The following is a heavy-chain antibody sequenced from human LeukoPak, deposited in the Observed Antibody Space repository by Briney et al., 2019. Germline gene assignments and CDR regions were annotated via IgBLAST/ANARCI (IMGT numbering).Heavy chain of an antibody. Sequence: SETLSLTCTVSGYSISSGYYWGWIRQPPGKGLEWIGYIYYSGSTNYNPSLKSRVTISVDTSKNQFSLKLSSVTAADTAVYYCAREGWGYPFYYYYMDVWGKGTTVTVSS. CDR3: AREGWGYPFYYYYMDV. V-gene: IGHV4-61*01. CDR2: IYYSGST. D-gene: IGHD3-16*01. CDR1: GYSISSGYY. J-gene: IGHJ6*03.